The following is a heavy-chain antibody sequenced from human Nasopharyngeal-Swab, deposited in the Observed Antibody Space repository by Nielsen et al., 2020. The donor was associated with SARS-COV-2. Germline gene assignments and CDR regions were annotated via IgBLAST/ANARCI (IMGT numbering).Heavy chain of an antibody. Sequence: ASVKVSCKASGYIFIGYYMHWVRQAPGQGLEWMGRINPNTGDTNYAQKFQGRGSMTRDTALTSVYMELTGLTSDDTAVYFCVKDGQPPGPWGQGTLVTVSS. J-gene: IGHJ4*02. V-gene: IGHV1-2*06. CDR3: VKDGQPPGP. D-gene: IGHD3/OR15-3a*01. CDR2: INPNTGDT. CDR1: GYIFIGYY.